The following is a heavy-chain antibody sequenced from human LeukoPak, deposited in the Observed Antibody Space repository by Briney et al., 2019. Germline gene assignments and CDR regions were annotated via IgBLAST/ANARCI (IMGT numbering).Heavy chain of an antibody. CDR1: GFIFGNYG. CDR3: ARDRASGMDY. Sequence: GGSLRLSCAASGFIFGNYGMNWVRQAPGKGLEWVSYISSNGRNINYAESVRGRFTISRDNAKSSLYLQMNSLRVEDRAVYYCARDRASGMDYWGQGTLVTVSS. CDR2: ISSNGRNI. D-gene: IGHD3-10*01. J-gene: IGHJ4*02. V-gene: IGHV3-48*04.